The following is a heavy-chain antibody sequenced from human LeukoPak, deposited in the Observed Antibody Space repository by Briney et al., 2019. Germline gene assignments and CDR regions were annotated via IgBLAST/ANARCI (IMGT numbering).Heavy chain of an antibody. Sequence: GGSLRLSCAASGFNFGSYYMTWVRQAPGKGLEWVSVISDSGDNTYYADSVKGRFTVSRGNSRDTLYLQMNSLRAEDTALYYCAKKIGTGPGHNWFDPWGQGTLVTVSS. D-gene: IGHD2-8*02. V-gene: IGHV3-23*01. J-gene: IGHJ5*02. CDR3: AKKIGTGPGHNWFDP. CDR1: GFNFGSYY. CDR2: ISDSGDNT.